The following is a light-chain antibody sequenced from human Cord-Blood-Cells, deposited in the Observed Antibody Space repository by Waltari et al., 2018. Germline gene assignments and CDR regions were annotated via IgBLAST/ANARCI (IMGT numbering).Light chain of an antibody. CDR3: MQALQTPT. V-gene: IGKV2-28*01. CDR2: LGS. J-gene: IGKJ1*01. Sequence: DIVMTQSPLPLPVTPGEPASISCRSSQSLLHSNGYNYLDWYLQKPGQSPQLLIYLGSNRASGVPDRFSGSGSGTDFTLKISRVEAEDVGFYYCMQALQTPTFGQGTKVEIK. CDR1: QSLLHSNGYNY.